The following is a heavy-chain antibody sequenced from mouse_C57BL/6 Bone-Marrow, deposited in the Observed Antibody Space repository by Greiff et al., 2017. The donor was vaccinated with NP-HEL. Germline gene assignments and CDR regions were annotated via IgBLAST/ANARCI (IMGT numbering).Heavy chain of an antibody. CDR2: INHNNGGT. Sequence: EVQLQQSGPELVKPGASVKISCKASGYTFTDYYMNWVKQSHGKSLEWIGDINHNNGGTSYNQKFKGKATLTVDKSSSTAYMELRSLTSEDSAVYYCARDDGYSYYYAMDYWGQGTSVTVTS. CDR1: GYTFTDYY. CDR3: ARDDGYSYYYAMDY. V-gene: IGHV1-26*01. J-gene: IGHJ4*01. D-gene: IGHD2-3*01.